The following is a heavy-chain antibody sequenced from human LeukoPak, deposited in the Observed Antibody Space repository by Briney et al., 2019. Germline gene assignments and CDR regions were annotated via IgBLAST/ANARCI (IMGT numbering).Heavy chain of an antibody. Sequence: VGSLRLSCAASGFTFSNYWMNWVRQAPGEGLEWVANIKQDGSETYHVDSVKGRFTISRDNAKNSLYLQMNSLRDEDTAVYYCARGGSGYSYGKIDSWGQGILVTVSS. CDR2: IKQDGSET. CDR1: GFTFSNYW. V-gene: IGHV3-7*01. D-gene: IGHD5-18*01. CDR3: ARGGSGYSYGKIDS. J-gene: IGHJ4*02.